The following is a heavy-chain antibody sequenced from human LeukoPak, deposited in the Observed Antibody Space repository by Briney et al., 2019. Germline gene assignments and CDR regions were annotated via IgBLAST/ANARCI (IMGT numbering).Heavy chain of an antibody. J-gene: IGHJ6*02. D-gene: IGHD1-26*01. CDR3: ARDRGSPSYGMDV. Sequence: GGSMRLSCAASRFTFPSYNMNWVRQAPGKGLEWVSYISTVSSKIYYADSVKGRFTVSRDNSKNSLYLQMKSMDDYYTAEYYCARDRGSPSYGMDVWGQGTTVTVSS. CDR1: RFTFPSYN. CDR2: ISTVSSKI. V-gene: IGHV3-48*02.